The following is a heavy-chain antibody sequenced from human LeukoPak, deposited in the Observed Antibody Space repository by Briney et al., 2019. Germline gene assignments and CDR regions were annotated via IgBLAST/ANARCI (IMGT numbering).Heavy chain of an antibody. CDR3: AREAAAGFDY. D-gene: IGHD6-13*01. CDR2: IYYSGST. J-gene: IGHJ4*02. CDR1: GGSISSSSYS. Sequence: PSETLSLTCTVPGGSISSSSYSWGWIRQPPGKGLEWIGSIYYSGSTYYNPSLKSRVTISVDTSKNQFSLKLSSVTAADTAVYYCAREAAAGFDYWGQGTLVTVSS. V-gene: IGHV4-39*02.